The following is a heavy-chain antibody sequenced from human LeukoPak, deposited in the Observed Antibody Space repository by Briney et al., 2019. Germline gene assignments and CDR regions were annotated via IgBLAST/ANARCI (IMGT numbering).Heavy chain of an antibody. V-gene: IGHV4-34*01. CDR3: ARGDSSGYRAPGAFDI. J-gene: IGHJ3*02. CDR1: GGSFSGYY. D-gene: IGHD3-22*01. CDR2: INHSGST. Sequence: SETLSLTCAVYGGSFSGYYWSWIRQPPGKGLEWIGEINHSGSTNYNPSLKSRVTISVGTSKNQFSLKLSSVTAADTAVYYCARGDSSGYRAPGAFDIWGQGTMVTVSS.